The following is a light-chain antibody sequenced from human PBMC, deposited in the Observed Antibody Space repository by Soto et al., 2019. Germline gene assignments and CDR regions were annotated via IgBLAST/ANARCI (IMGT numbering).Light chain of an antibody. J-gene: IGKJ4*01. CDR1: QSVSSTY. Sequence: EIVLTQSPGTLSLSPGERATLSCRASQSVSSTYLAWYQQTPCQAPRLLLYGASSRATGIPDRLSGSGSGTHFTLKISRLEPEDFAVYYCQHYGSLVLTFGGGTKVAIK. CDR2: GAS. V-gene: IGKV3-20*01. CDR3: QHYGSLVLT.